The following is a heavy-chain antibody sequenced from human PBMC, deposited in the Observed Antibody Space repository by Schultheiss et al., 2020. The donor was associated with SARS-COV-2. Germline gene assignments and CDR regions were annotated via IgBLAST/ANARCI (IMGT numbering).Heavy chain of an antibody. J-gene: IGHJ6*02. CDR3: AREEKWEARGIYYYGMDV. V-gene: IGHV4-4*02. CDR2: IYHSGST. Sequence: SETLSLTCAVSGGSISSSNWWSWVRQPPGKGLEWIGEIYHSGSTNYNPSLKSRVTISVDTSKNQFSLKLSSVTAADTAVYYCAREEKWEARGIYYYGMDVWGQGTTVTVSS. D-gene: IGHD1-26*01. CDR1: GGSISSSNW.